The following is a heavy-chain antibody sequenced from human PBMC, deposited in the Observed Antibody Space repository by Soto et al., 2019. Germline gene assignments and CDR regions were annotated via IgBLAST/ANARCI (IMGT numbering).Heavy chain of an antibody. CDR2: ISYDGSNK. V-gene: IGHV3-30*18. Sequence: GGSLRLSCAASGLNFRSFGMHWVRQAPGKGLEWVAVISYDGSNKYYADSVKGRFTISRDNSKNTLYLQMNSLRAEDTAVYYCAKDHSTIFGVVIADYHYGMDVWGQGTTVTVSS. D-gene: IGHD3-3*01. CDR1: GLNFRSFG. CDR3: AKDHSTIFGVVIADYHYGMDV. J-gene: IGHJ6*02.